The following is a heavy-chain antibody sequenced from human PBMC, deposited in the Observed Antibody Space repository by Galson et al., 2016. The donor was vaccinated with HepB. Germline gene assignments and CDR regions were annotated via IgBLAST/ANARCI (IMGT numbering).Heavy chain of an antibody. D-gene: IGHD6-19*01. CDR2: IYYTGTT. CDR3: GRFRNKSLANH. Sequence: SETLSLTCSVSGGSISTLNSYWGWIRQAPGRGLEWIGTIYYTGTTFYKPSLEGRATISVDTSKNQISLNLISVTAADTALYYCGRFRNKSLANHWGQGTQVIVSS. J-gene: IGHJ4*02. V-gene: IGHV4-39*01. CDR1: GGSISTLNSY.